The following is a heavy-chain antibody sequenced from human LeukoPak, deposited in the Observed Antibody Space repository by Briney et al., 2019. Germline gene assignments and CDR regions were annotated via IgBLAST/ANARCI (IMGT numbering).Heavy chain of an antibody. V-gene: IGHV3-30*02. CDR2: IRHDGSYK. Sequence: GGSLRLSCAASGFTFSSYGMHWVRQAPGKGLEWVAFIRHDGSYKDYADSVKGRFTIFRDISKNTLYLQMNNLGADDTAVYYCAKDQPVLDYWGQGTLVTVSS. J-gene: IGHJ4*02. D-gene: IGHD2-2*01. CDR1: GFTFSSYG. CDR3: AKDQPVLDY.